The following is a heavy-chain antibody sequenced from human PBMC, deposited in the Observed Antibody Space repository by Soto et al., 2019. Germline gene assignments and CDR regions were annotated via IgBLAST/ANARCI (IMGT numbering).Heavy chain of an antibody. D-gene: IGHD6-19*01. J-gene: IGHJ5*02. CDR1: GAFISSYC. V-gene: IGHV4-4*07. CDR2: ISTSGTT. Sequence: XWTQPLTCTVSGAFISSYCWTWIRQPAGKGLDWIGRISTSGTTNYNPSLKSRVTMSVDTSKNHFSLNLSSVTAADTAVYYCAREAGPDRWFDPWGQGTLVTVSS. CDR3: AREAGPDRWFDP.